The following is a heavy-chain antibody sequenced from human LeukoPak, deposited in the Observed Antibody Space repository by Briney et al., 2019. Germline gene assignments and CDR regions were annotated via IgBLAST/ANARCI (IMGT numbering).Heavy chain of an antibody. V-gene: IGHV3-23*01. D-gene: IGHD3-9*01. CDR3: ARDMVPLSNYYDILTGYYNPRYYYYYGMDV. J-gene: IGHJ6*02. CDR1: GFTFSNYA. Sequence: PGGSLRLSCAASGFTFSNYAMSWVRQAPGKGLEWVSAISGSGGNTYYADSVKGRFTISRDNSKNTLYLQMNSLRAEDTAVYYCARDMVPLSNYYDILTGYYNPRYYYYYGMDVWGQGTTVTVSS. CDR2: ISGSGGNT.